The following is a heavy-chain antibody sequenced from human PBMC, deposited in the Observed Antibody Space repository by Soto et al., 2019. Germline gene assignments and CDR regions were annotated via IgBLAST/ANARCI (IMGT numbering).Heavy chain of an antibody. CDR3: ARELTLYGVALDY. J-gene: IGHJ4*02. CDR2: ISREGTKE. D-gene: IGHD3-3*01. V-gene: IGHV3-30-3*01. Sequence: QVQLEESGGGVVQPGGSLRLSCSASGFTFNIYTMHWVRQAPGKGLEWVAVISREGTKENYASSVRGRFTISRDNSKDTLSLQMNSLTIEDTAVYYCARELTLYGVALDYWGQGTPVTVSS. CDR1: GFTFNIYT.